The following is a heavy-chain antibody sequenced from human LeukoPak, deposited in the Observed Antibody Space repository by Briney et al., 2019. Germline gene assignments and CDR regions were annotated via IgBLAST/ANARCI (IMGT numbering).Heavy chain of an antibody. Sequence: PSETLSLTCTVSGGSISSYYWSWIRQPPGKGLEWIGYIYYSGSTNYNPSLKSRVTISVDTSKNQFFLKVSSVTAADTAVYYCARGRYYYDSAPDYWGQGTLVTVSS. J-gene: IGHJ4*02. CDR2: IYYSGST. CDR1: GGSISSYY. CDR3: ARGRYYYDSAPDY. D-gene: IGHD3-22*01. V-gene: IGHV4-59*01.